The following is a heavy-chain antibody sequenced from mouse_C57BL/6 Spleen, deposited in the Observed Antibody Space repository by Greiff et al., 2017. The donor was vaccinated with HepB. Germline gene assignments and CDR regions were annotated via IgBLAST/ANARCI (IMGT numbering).Heavy chain of an antibody. V-gene: IGHV5-6*01. CDR1: GFTFSSYG. CDR2: ISSGGSYT. J-gene: IGHJ1*03. Sequence: EVKLMESGGDLVKPGGSLKLSCAASGFTFSSYGMSWVRQTPDKRLEWVATISSGGSYTYYPDSVKGRFTISRDNAKNTLYLQMSSLKSEDTAMYYCARQQGGLRDWYFDVWGTGTTVTVSS. CDR3: ARQQGGLRDWYFDV. D-gene: IGHD2-2*01.